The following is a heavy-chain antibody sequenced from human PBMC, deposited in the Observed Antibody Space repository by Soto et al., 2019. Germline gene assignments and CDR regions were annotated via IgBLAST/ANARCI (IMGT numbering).Heavy chain of an antibody. J-gene: IGHJ4*02. D-gene: IGHD6-19*01. Sequence: GASVKVSCKASGGTFSSYAISWVRQAPRQGLEWMGGIIPIFGTANYAQKFQGRVTITADESTSTAYMELSSLRSEDTAVYYCARTSIAVAPRLTCSRFDYWGQGTLVTVSS. CDR3: ARTSIAVAPRLTCSRFDY. CDR1: GGTFSSYA. CDR2: IIPIFGTA. V-gene: IGHV1-69*13.